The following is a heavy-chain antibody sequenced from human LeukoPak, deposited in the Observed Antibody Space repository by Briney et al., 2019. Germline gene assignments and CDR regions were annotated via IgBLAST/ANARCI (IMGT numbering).Heavy chain of an antibody. Sequence: ASVKVSRKASGYTFTSYGISWVRQAPGQGLEWMGWISAYNGNTNYAQKLQGRVTMTTDTSTSTAYMELRSLRSDDTAVYYCARESALRYFDWLPPYYYYYYMDVWGKGTTVTVSS. J-gene: IGHJ6*03. CDR1: GYTFTSYG. D-gene: IGHD3-9*01. CDR3: ARESALRYFDWLPPYYYYYYMDV. CDR2: ISAYNGNT. V-gene: IGHV1-18*01.